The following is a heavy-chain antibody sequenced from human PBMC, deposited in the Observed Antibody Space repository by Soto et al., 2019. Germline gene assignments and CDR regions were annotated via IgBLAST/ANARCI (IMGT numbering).Heavy chain of an antibody. D-gene: IGHD3-22*01. CDR1: GFTFISYA. CDR2: ISGSGGST. CDR3: AKCITMIVVARTYFDY. Sequence: GSLRLSCAASGFTFISYAMSCFLQSPGKGLEWVSAISGSGGSTYYADSVKGRFTISRDNSKNTLYLQMNSLRAEDTAVYYCAKCITMIVVARTYFDYWGQGTLVTVSS. J-gene: IGHJ4*02. V-gene: IGHV3-23*01.